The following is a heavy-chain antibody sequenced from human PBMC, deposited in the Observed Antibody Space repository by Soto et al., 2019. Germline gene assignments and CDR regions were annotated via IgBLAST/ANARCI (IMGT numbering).Heavy chain of an antibody. CDR3: ARDRSDIVVVVAATTPNWFDP. CDR2: ISAYNGNT. J-gene: IGHJ5*02. V-gene: IGHV1-18*01. CDR1: GYTFTSYG. Sequence: ASVKVSCKASGYTFTSYGISWVRQAPGQGLEWMGRISAYNGNTNYAQKLQGRVTMTTDTSTSTAYMELRSLRSDDTAVYYCARDRSDIVVVVAATTPNWFDPWGQGTLVTVSS. D-gene: IGHD2-15*01.